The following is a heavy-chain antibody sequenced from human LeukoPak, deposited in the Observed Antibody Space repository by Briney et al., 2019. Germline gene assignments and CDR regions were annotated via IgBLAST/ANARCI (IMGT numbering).Heavy chain of an antibody. Sequence: PGGSLRPSCAASGFTFDDYTMHWVRQAPGKGLEWVSLISWDGGSTYYADSVKGRFTISRDNSKNSLYLQMNSLRTEDTALYYCAKDGSQLLLIPEYFQHWGQGTLVTVSS. D-gene: IGHD2-15*01. CDR3: AKDGSQLLLIPEYFQH. V-gene: IGHV3-43*01. J-gene: IGHJ1*01. CDR1: GFTFDDYT. CDR2: ISWDGGST.